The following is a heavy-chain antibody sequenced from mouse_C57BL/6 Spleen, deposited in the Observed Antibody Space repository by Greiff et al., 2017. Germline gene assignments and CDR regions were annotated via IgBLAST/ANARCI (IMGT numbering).Heavy chain of an antibody. D-gene: IGHD2-2*01. CDR1: GFTFSSYA. V-gene: IGHV5-9-1*02. J-gene: IGHJ1*03. CDR2: ISSGGDYI. Sequence: EVMLVESGEGLVKPGGSLKLSCAASGFTFSSYAMSWVRQTPEKRLEWVAYISSGGDYIYYADTVKGRFTISRDNARNTLYLQMSSLKSEDTAMYYCTRDYGYDGAPLWYFDVWGTGTTVTVSS. CDR3: TRDYGYDGAPLWYFDV.